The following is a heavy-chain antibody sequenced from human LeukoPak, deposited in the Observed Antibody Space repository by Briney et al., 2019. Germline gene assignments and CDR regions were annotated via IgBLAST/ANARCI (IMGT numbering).Heavy chain of an antibody. Sequence: SETLSLTCTLSGASIRNGNDYCTWIRQPPGKRLEWVGHIYSSGSTSYNPSLKSRITMSVDTSRNQFSLKLTSVTAADTALYFCARRAAGLKHFDSWGQGTLVTVSS. D-gene: IGHD2-21*02. J-gene: IGHJ4*02. CDR1: GASIRNGNDY. CDR2: IYSSGST. V-gene: IGHV4-39*01. CDR3: ARRAAGLKHFDS.